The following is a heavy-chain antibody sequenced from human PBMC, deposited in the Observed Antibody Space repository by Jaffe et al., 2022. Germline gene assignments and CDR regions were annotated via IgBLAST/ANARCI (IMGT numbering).Heavy chain of an antibody. CDR3: AHRLFTGYTSHVYFDY. D-gene: IGHD3-9*01. Sequence: QITLQESGPTLVKPTQTLTLTCTFSGVSLTTRGVGVGWIRQPPGKALEWLALLYWNDDEHYSPSLKNRLTITKDTSKNQVVLTMTNMDPVDTATYFCAHRLFTGYTSHVYFDYWGQGILVTVSS. J-gene: IGHJ4*02. CDR1: GVSLTTRGVG. V-gene: IGHV2-5*01. CDR2: LYWNDDE.